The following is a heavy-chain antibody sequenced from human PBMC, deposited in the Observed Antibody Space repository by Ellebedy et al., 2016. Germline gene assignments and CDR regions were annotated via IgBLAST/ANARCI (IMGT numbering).Heavy chain of an antibody. CDR2: IYYTGTT. Sequence: SETLSLTCIVSGGSISRYYWSWIRQPPGRGLEWIGNIYYTGTTNYNPSLQSRVTISLDTSKNQFSLRLTSVTVADTAVYYCARIGVVSFGERPIDYWGQGTLVTVSS. CDR3: ARIGVVSFGERPIDY. J-gene: IGHJ4*02. D-gene: IGHD3-10*01. V-gene: IGHV4-59*03. CDR1: GGSISRYY.